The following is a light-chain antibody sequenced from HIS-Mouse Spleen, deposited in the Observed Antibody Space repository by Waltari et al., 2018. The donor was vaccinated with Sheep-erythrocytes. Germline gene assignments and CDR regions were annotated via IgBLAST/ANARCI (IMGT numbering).Light chain of an antibody. CDR3: CSYAGSYNHV. CDR2: DVS. J-gene: IGLJ1*01. Sequence: QSALTQPRSVSASPGPSVTISCTGTRSDVGAYNYVSWYQQHPGKAPKLMIYDVSKRPSGVPDRFSGSKSGNTASLTISGLQAEDEADYYCCSYAGSYNHVFATGTKVTVL. CDR1: RSDVGAYNY. V-gene: IGLV2-11*01.